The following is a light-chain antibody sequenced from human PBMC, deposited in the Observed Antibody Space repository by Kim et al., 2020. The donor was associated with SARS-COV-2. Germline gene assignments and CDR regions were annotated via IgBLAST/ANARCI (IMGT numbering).Light chain of an antibody. V-gene: IGKV1-39*01. CDR1: QTISSY. CDR2: AAS. J-gene: IGKJ1*01. CDR3: QQSYNSPRT. Sequence: AAVGDRVTITCRASQTISSYLNWYQQKPGKAPKVLIYAASNLQSGVPLRFSGSGSGTDFTLTISSLQPEDFATYYCQQSYNSPRTFGQGTKVDIK.